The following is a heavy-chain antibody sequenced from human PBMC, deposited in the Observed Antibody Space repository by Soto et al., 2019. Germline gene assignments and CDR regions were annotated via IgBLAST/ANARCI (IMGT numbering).Heavy chain of an antibody. J-gene: IGHJ4*01. CDR2: IYYSGST. Sequence: QVQLQEWGPGLVKPSQTLSLTCTVSGGSISSGGYYWSCIRQHTGKGLEWIGYIYYSGSTYYNPSLKSRVTISVDTSKNQFSLKLSSVTAADTAVYYCARASSYADYVKYFDYWGQGTMVTVSS. D-gene: IGHD4-17*01. CDR3: ARASSYADYVKYFDY. CDR1: GGSISSGGYY. V-gene: IGHV4-31*03.